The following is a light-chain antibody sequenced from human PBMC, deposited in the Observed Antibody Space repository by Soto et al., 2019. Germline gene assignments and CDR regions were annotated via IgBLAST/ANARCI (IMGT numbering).Light chain of an antibody. V-gene: IGKV1-16*02. CDR1: QDISNY. Sequence: DIQMTPSPSSLSASVGDRVTITCRTSQDISNYLTWFQQRPGKAPKSLIYAASSLQGGGPSKFSGCGSWTDFTLTISNLQPEDFAPDYCQQYNSYPLTFGGGTKVEI. CDR2: AAS. CDR3: QQYNSYPLT. J-gene: IGKJ4*01.